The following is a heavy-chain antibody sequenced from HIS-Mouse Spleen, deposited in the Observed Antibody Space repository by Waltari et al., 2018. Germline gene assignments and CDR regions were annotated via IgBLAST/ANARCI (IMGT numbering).Heavy chain of an antibody. V-gene: IGHV3-30*18. D-gene: IGHD6-13*01. Sequence: QVQLVESGGGVVQPGRSLRLSCAASGFTFRRHGMQWGRQAPGKGLELVAVISYDGSNKYYADSVKGRFTISRDNSKNTLYLQMNSLRAEDTAVYYCAKDRGSSWYDYWGQGTLVTVSS. CDR2: ISYDGSNK. CDR3: AKDRGSSWYDY. CDR1: GFTFRRHG. J-gene: IGHJ4*02.